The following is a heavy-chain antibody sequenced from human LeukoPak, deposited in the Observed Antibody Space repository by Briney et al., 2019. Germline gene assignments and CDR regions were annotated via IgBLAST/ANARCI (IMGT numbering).Heavy chain of an antibody. J-gene: IGHJ4*02. CDR1: GYTFSGYY. CDR3: ARDLRDSSGYYLLSY. D-gene: IGHD3-22*01. Sequence: ASVKVSCKASGYTFSGYYLHWVRQAPGQGLEWMGWINPNSGVTNYAQKFQGRVTMTRDTSISTAYMELSRLGSDDTAVYYCARDLRDSSGYYLLSYWGQGTLVTVSS. CDR2: INPNSGVT. V-gene: IGHV1-2*02.